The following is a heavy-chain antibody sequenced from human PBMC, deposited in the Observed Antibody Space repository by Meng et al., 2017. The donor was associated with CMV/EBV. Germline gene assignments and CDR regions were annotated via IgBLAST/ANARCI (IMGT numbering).Heavy chain of an antibody. CDR1: GFTVSSNY. V-gene: IGHV3-53*01. J-gene: IGHJ5*02. CDR2: IYSGGST. Sequence: SCAASGFTVSSNYMSWVRQAPGKGLEWVSVIYSGGSTYYADSVKGRFTISRDNSKNTLYLQMNSLRAEDTAVYYCASMVVSRGWFDPWGQGTLVTVSS. CDR3: ASMVVSRGWFDP. D-gene: IGHD4/OR15-4a*01.